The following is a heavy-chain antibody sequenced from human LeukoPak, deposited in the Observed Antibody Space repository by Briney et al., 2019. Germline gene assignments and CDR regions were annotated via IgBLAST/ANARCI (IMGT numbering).Heavy chain of an antibody. CDR2: INGGNGET. Sequence: ASVKVSCKASGYTFTSYGISWVRQAPGQGLEWMGWINGGNGETRYSENFHGRVTITRDAPAKTSYMELSSLGLEDTAVYYCARGWWDLGEIPFWGQGTLVTVSS. CDR3: ARGWWDLGEIPF. D-gene: IGHD1-26*01. J-gene: IGHJ4*02. CDR1: GYTFTSYG. V-gene: IGHV1-3*01.